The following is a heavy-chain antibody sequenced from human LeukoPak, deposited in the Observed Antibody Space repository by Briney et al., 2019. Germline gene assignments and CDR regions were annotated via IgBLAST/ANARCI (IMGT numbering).Heavy chain of an antibody. J-gene: IGHJ6*02. Sequence: PVGSQRLYCAVSGFTVRGNYMTWGRQAPGKGLEWGSVIYRYGNTYYADSVNGRFTISRDNSKNMLDLQMNSLRAEDTAVYYCARMGYYGPVDDYHSSMDVWGQGTTVNVSS. V-gene: IGHV3-66*01. CDR2: IYRYGNT. D-gene: IGHD3-10*01. CDR1: GFTVRGNY. CDR3: ARMGYYGPVDDYHSSMDV.